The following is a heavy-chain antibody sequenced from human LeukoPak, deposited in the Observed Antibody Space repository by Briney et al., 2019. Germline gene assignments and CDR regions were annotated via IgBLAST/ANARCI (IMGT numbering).Heavy chain of an antibody. V-gene: IGHV3-21*01. D-gene: IGHD5-24*01. CDR1: GFTSTTYT. J-gene: IGHJ4*02. Sequence: GGSLRLSCAASGFTSTTYTMNWVRHAPGEGLEWVSSISSSSYIYYADSVKGRFTTSRDNAKNSLYLQMNSLRAEDTAVYYCARGGEPMTTFTHAPYWGQGTLVTVSS. CDR3: ARGGEPMTTFTHAPY. CDR2: ISSSSYI.